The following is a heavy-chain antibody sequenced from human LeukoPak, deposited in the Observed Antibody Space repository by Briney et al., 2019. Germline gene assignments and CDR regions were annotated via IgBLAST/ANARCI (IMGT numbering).Heavy chain of an antibody. J-gene: IGHJ6*02. Sequence: SQTLSLTCAISGDSVSSNSAAWNWIRQSPSRGLEWLGRTYYRSKWYNDYAVSVKSRITINPDTSKNQFSLQLNSVTPEDTAVYYCARERIAWFGEFRYYYYGMDVWGQGTTVTVSS. V-gene: IGHV6-1*01. D-gene: IGHD3-10*01. CDR2: TYYRSKWYN. CDR1: GDSVSSNSAA. CDR3: ARERIAWFGEFRYYYYGMDV.